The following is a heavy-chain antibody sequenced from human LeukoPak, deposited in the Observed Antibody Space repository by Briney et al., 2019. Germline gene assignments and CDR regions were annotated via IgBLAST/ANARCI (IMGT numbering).Heavy chain of an antibody. CDR2: IWYDGSNK. Sequence: GGSLRLSCAASGFTFSSYAMHWVRQAPGKGLEWVAVIWYDGSNKYYADSVKGRFTISRDNSKNTLYLQMNSLRAEDTAVYYCAIESGLTIGYWGQGTLVTVSS. D-gene: IGHD1-26*01. CDR3: AIESGLTIGY. J-gene: IGHJ4*02. V-gene: IGHV3-33*08. CDR1: GFTFSSYA.